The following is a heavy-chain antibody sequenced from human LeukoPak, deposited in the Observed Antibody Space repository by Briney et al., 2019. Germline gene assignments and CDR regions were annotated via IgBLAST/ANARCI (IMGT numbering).Heavy chain of an antibody. V-gene: IGHV4-39*01. D-gene: IGHD6-13*01. J-gene: IGHJ4*02. CDR3: ARGFGRIAAAKRRHYYFDY. Sequence: PSETLSLTCTVSGGSISSSSYYWGWIRQPPGKGLEWIGSIYYSGSTYYNPSLKSRVTISVDTSKNQFSLKLSSVTAADTAVYYCARGFGRIAAAKRRHYYFDYWGQGTLVTVSS. CDR2: IYYSGST. CDR1: GGSISSSSYY.